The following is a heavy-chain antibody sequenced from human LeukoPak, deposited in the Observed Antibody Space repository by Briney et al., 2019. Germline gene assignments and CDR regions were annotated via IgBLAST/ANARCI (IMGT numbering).Heavy chain of an antibody. Sequence: SETLSLTCTLAGASIRSHYWKWIRQTAGEGLEWIGRIYNNRSPDYNPSLKSRVTISVDTSKNQLSLKMTSVTVADTALYYCVRESVFGSRYYFDYWGHGILVTVSP. CDR3: VRESVFGSRYYFDY. CDR1: GASIRSHY. CDR2: IYNNRSP. D-gene: IGHD3-3*01. J-gene: IGHJ4*01. V-gene: IGHV4-4*07.